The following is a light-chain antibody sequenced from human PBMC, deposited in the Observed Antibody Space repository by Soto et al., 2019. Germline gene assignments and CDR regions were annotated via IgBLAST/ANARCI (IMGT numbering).Light chain of an antibody. CDR2: KVS. V-gene: IGKV2-30*01. Sequence: DIVMTQFPLSLPVTLGQPASISCRSSQSLVYSDGNTYLNWFHQRPGQSPRRLIYKVSNRDSGVPDRISGTGSGTDFTLQISGVEAEDVGIYYCMQGTRSITFGQGTRLEIK. CDR3: MQGTRSIT. CDR1: QSLVYSDGNTY. J-gene: IGKJ5*01.